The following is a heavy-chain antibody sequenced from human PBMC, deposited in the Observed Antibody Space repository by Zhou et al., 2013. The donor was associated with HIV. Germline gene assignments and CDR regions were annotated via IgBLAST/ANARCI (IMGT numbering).Heavy chain of an antibody. Sequence: QVQLVHSGAEVKKPGTSVTVSCKASGYSFTGYYIHWLRQAPGQGLEWMGWINPTSGGTEYAQKLQGRVTMTRDTSISTAYMELSRLTSDDTAVYYCARHIYCGGDCLLSYFDYWGQGTLVTVSS. CDR3: ARHIYCGGDCLLSYFDY. CDR2: INPTSGGT. CDR1: GYSFTGYY. D-gene: IGHD2-21*01. J-gene: IGHJ4*02. V-gene: IGHV1-2*02.